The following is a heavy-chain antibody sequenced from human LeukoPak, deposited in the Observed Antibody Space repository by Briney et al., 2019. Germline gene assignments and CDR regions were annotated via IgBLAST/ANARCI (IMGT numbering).Heavy chain of an antibody. Sequence: ETSETLSLTCTVSGGSISSSSYYWGWIRQPPGKGLERIGSIYYSGSTYYNPSLKSRVTISVDTSKNQFSLKLSSVTAADTAVYYCARVLVLDGGLHWGQGTLVTVSS. D-gene: IGHD4-23*01. V-gene: IGHV4-39*07. CDR3: ARVLVLDGGLH. CDR2: IYYSGST. CDR1: GGSISSSSYY. J-gene: IGHJ4*02.